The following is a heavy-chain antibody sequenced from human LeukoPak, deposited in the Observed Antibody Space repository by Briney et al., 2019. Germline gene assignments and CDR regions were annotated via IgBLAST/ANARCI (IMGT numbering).Heavy chain of an antibody. D-gene: IGHD1-26*01. J-gene: IGHJ4*02. Sequence: ASVKVSCKASGGTFSSYAISWVRQAPGQGLEWMGGIIPIFGTANYAQKFQGRVTITTDESTSTAYMELSSLRSEDTAVYYCARETLVGATQKAPDYWGQGTLVTVSS. CDR2: IIPIFGTA. V-gene: IGHV1-69*05. CDR3: ARETLVGATQKAPDY. CDR1: GGTFSSYA.